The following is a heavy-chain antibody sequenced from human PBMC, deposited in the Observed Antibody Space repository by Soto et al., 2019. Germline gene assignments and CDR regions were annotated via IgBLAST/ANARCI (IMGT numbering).Heavy chain of an antibody. CDR1: GYTLTELS. D-gene: IGHD3-10*01. Sequence: ASVKVSCKVSGYTLTELSMHWVRQAPGKGLEWMGGFDPEDGETIYAQKFQGRVTMTEDTSTDTAYMELSSLRSEDTAVYYCATAFIGEFWYRFDPWGQGTLVTVSS. CDR2: FDPEDGET. J-gene: IGHJ5*02. V-gene: IGHV1-24*01. CDR3: ATAFIGEFWYRFDP.